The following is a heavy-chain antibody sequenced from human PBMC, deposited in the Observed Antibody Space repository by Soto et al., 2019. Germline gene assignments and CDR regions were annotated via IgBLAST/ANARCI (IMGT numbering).Heavy chain of an antibody. J-gene: IGHJ4*02. CDR3: ATHQGLRTPFDN. CDR1: GFTFIDYY. CDR2: VSSSSTYT. V-gene: IGHV3-11*06. Sequence: QVQLVESGGGLVEPGGSLRLSCAASGFTFIDYYMSWIRQAPGKGLEWVSYVSSSSTYTKYADSVTGRFTISRDNAKKSLYLQMDSLRAEDTAVYFCATHQGLRTPFDNWGQGTLVTVSS. D-gene: IGHD2-2*01.